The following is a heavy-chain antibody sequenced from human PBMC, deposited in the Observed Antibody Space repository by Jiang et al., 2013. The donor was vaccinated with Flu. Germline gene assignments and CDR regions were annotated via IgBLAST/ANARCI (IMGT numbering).Heavy chain of an antibody. Sequence: QLVESGGGLVKPGGSLRLSCAASGFTFSNAWMNWVRQAPGKGLEWVGRIKSKTDGGTTDYAAPVKGRFTISRDDSKNTLYLQMNSLKTEDTAVYYCTTPVVVLPPKYYYYMDVWGKGTTVTVSS. V-gene: IGHV3-15*07. CDR1: GFTFSNAW. D-gene: IGHD2-2*01. J-gene: IGHJ6*03. CDR2: IKSKTDGGTT. CDR3: TTPVVVLPPKYYYYMDV.